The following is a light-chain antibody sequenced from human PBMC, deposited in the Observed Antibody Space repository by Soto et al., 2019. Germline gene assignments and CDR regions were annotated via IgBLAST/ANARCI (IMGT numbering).Light chain of an antibody. V-gene: IGLV2-14*01. Sequence: QSALTQPASVSGSPGQSITISCTGTSSDVGGYKYVYWYQQHPGKAPKLMIYDVSNRPSGVSNRFSGSKSGNTASLTISGLQAEDEEDYYCSSSNTNSTLVVFGGGTKLTVL. CDR3: SSSNTNSTLVV. CDR2: DVS. J-gene: IGLJ2*01. CDR1: SSDVGGYKY.